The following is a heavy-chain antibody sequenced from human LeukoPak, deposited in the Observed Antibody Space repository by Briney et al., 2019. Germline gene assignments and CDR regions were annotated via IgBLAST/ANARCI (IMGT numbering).Heavy chain of an antibody. CDR2: IYTSGST. CDR3: ARDWRLKGWFDP. Sequence: SETLSLTCTVSGGSISSGSYYWSWIRQPAGKGLEGIGRIYTSGSTNYSPSLKSRVTISVDTSKNQFSLKLSSVTAADTAVYYCARDWRLKGWFDPWGQGTLVTVSS. CDR1: GGSISSGSYY. D-gene: IGHD6-25*01. V-gene: IGHV4-61*02. J-gene: IGHJ5*02.